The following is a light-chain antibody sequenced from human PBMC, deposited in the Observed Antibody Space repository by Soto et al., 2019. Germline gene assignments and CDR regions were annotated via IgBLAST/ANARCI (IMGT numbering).Light chain of an antibody. V-gene: IGLV2-11*01. CDR2: DVS. CDR1: SSDVGGDKY. Sequence: QSVLTQPRSVSGSPGQSVTISCTGTSSDVGGDKYVSWYQQHPGKAPQLMIYDVSKRPSGVPDRFSGSKSGNTASLTISGLQAEDEADYYCCSYAGSYPLVFGTGTKVTVL. J-gene: IGLJ1*01. CDR3: CSYAGSYPLV.